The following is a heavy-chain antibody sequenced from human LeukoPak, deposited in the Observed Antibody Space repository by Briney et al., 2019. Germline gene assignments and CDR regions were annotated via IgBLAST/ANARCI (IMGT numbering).Heavy chain of an antibody. CDR2: IKSKTDGGTT. J-gene: IGHJ4*02. CDR1: GLTFADAW. D-gene: IGHD3-22*01. V-gene: IGHV3-15*07. Sequence: GGSLRLSCVASGLTFADAWMNWVRQAPGKGLEWVGRIKSKTDGGTTDYAAPVKGRFTISRDDSKNTLYLQMNSLKTEDTAVYYCTTDRTTYYDSSWYDYWGQGTLVTVSS. CDR3: TTDRTTYYDSSWYDY.